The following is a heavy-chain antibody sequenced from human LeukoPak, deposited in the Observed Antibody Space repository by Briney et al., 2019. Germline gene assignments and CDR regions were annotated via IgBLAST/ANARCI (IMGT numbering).Heavy chain of an antibody. CDR1: GYSFTSYW. D-gene: IGHD6-19*01. CDR3: ARRRKGIAVAGTIG. CDR2: IDPSDSYT. Sequence: GDSRKISCKGSGYSFTSYWISWVRQMPGKGLEWMGRIDPSDSYTNYSPSYQGHVTISADKSISTAYLQWSSLKASDTAMYYCARRRKGIAVAGTIGWGQGTLVTVSS. V-gene: IGHV5-10-1*01. J-gene: IGHJ4*02.